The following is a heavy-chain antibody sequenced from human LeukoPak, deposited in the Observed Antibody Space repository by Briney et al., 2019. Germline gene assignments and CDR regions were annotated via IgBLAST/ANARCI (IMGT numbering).Heavy chain of an antibody. Sequence: ASLKVSCTGSGYTFTGYYMHCVRQAPGHGLEWMGWINPNSGVTNSTQKFHGRVTMTRDTSISTAYIELSRLSSDDTAVYYCAKGGDQLQGYLGYWGQGTLVTVSS. CDR3: AKGGDQLQGYLGY. CDR1: GYTFTGYY. D-gene: IGHD2-2*01. J-gene: IGHJ4*02. CDR2: INPNSGVT. V-gene: IGHV1-2*02.